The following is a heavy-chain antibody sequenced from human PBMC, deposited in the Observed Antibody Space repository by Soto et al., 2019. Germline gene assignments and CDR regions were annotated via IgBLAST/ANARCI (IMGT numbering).Heavy chain of an antibody. Sequence: SETLSLTCTVSGGSISSSSYFWGWFRQPPGKGLEWIGEINHSGSTNYNPSLKSRVTISVDTSKNQFSLKLSSVTAADTAVYYCARARITMVRGVIITKYYYGMDVWGQGTTVTVSS. D-gene: IGHD3-10*01. CDR2: INHSGST. CDR1: GGSISSSSYF. V-gene: IGHV4-39*07. J-gene: IGHJ6*02. CDR3: ARARITMVRGVIITKYYYGMDV.